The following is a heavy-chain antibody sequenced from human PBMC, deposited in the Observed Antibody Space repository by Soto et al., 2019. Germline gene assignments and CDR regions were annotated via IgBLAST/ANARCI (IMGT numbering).Heavy chain of an antibody. V-gene: IGHV4-59*01. CDR2: IYYSGST. D-gene: IGHD1-26*01. Sequence: SETLSLTCTVSGGSISSYYWSWIRQPPGKGLEWIGYIYYSGSTNYNPSLKSRVTISVDTSKNQFSLKLSSVTAADTAVYYCARAGRREWEQYYYYYGMDVWGQGTTVTVSS. CDR3: ARAGRREWEQYYYYYGMDV. J-gene: IGHJ6*02. CDR1: GGSISSYY.